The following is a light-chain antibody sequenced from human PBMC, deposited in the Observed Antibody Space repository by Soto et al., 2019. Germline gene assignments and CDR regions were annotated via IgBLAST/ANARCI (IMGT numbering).Light chain of an antibody. Sequence: ETVLTQAPGTLALSSGEKANHSCSARQSVTSSYLAWYQQKPGQAPRLLIYAASYRATGISDKFSGSGSGTDFSLTISRLEPEDSALYYCQQYGNSAPINFGKGKRLEIK. CDR3: QQYGNSAPIN. V-gene: IGKV3-20*01. CDR2: AAS. J-gene: IGKJ5*01. CDR1: QSVTSSY.